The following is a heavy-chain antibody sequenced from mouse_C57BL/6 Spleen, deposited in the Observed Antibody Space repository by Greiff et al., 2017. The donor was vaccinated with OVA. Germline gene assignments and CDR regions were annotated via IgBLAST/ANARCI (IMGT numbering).Heavy chain of an antibody. D-gene: IGHD2-1*01. CDR1: GFTFSDYG. V-gene: IGHV5-17*01. CDR3: ARVYDNYVGSYFDY. J-gene: IGHJ2*01. CDR2: ISSGSSTI. Sequence: EVQLQESGGGLVKPGGSLKLSCAASGFTFSDYGMHWVRQAPEKGLEWVAYISSGSSTIYYADTVKGRFTISRDNAKNTLFLQRTSLRSEDTAMYYCARVYDNYVGSYFDYWGQGTTLTVSS.